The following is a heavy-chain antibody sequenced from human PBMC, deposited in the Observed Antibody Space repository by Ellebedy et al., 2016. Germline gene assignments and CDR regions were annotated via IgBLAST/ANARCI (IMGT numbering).Heavy chain of an antibody. V-gene: IGHV4-61*01. CDR2: IYYSGST. CDR3: ARDGIAAAGTDHWFDP. J-gene: IGHJ5*02. CDR1: GGSISSSSYY. Sequence: SETLSLTCTVSGGSISSSSYYWSWIRQPPGKGLEWIGYIYYSGSTNYNPSLKSRVTISVDTSKNQFSLKLSSVTAADTAVYYCARDGIAAAGTDHWFDPWGQGTLVTVSS. D-gene: IGHD6-13*01.